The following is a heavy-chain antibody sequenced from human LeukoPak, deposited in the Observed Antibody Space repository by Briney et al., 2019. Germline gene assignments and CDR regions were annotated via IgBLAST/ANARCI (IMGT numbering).Heavy chain of an antibody. CDR2: INYSGSA. CDR3: ARHVPFKDYYYYMDV. V-gene: IGHV4-34*01. CDR1: GGSFSGYY. J-gene: IGHJ6*03. Sequence: SETLSLTCAVYGGSFSGYYWSWIRQPPGKGLEWIGEINYSGSAYYNPSLKSRVTISVDTSKNQFSLKLSSVTAADTAVYYCARHVPFKDYYYYMDVWGKGTTVTTSS.